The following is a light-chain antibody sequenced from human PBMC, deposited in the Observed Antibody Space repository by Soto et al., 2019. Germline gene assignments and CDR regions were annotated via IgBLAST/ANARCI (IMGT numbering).Light chain of an antibody. Sequence: QSALTQPPSASGSPGQSVTISCTGTSSDVGGYSYVSWYQQHPGKAPKLMIYEVSKRPSGVPDRFSGSKSGNTASLTVSGLQAEDEADYYCSSYAGSNPNVVFGGGTKLTVL. CDR3: SSYAGSNPNVV. CDR1: SSDVGGYSY. V-gene: IGLV2-8*01. J-gene: IGLJ2*01. CDR2: EVS.